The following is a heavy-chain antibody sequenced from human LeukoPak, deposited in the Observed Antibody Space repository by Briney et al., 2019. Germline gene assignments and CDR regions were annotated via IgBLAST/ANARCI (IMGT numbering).Heavy chain of an antibody. CDR2: INGNGGST. Sequence: GGSLRLSCAASGFTFDDYGMSWVRQAPGKGLEWVSGINGNGGSTGYADSVKGRFTISRDNAKNSLYLQMNSLRAEDTALYYCARETSVGRSGSYYFDYWGQGTLVTVSS. CDR1: GFTFDDYG. V-gene: IGHV3-20*04. CDR3: ARETSVGRSGSYYFDY. D-gene: IGHD3-10*01. J-gene: IGHJ4*02.